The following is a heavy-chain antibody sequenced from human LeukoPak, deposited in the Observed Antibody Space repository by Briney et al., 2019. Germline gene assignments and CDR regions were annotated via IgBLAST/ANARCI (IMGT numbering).Heavy chain of an antibody. Sequence: AASVKVSCKASGYTFTSYYMHWVRQAPGQGLEWMGGIIPIFGTANYAQKFQGRVTITADKSTSTAYMELSSLRSDDTAVYYCARDKGYSYDTGFDPWGQGTLVTVSS. V-gene: IGHV1-69*06. CDR3: ARDKGYSYDTGFDP. D-gene: IGHD5-18*01. J-gene: IGHJ5*02. CDR1: GYTFTSYY. CDR2: IIPIFGTA.